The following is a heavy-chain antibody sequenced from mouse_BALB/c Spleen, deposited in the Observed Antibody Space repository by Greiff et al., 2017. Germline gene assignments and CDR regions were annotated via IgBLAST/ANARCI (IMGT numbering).Heavy chain of an antibody. CDR2: IFPGSGNT. CDR1: GYSFTSYY. CDR3: ARGFDSSGSWFAY. D-gene: IGHD3-2*01. V-gene: IGHV1-66*01. J-gene: IGHJ3*01. Sequence: QVQLKQSGPELVKPGASVKISCKASGYSFTSYYIHWVKQRPGQGLEWIGWIFPGSGNTKYNEKFKGKATLTADTSSSTAYMQLSSLTSEDSAVYFCARGFDSSGSWFAYWGQGTLVTVSA.